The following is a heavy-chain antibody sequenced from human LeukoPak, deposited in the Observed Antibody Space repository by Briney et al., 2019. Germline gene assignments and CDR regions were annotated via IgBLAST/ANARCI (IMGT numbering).Heavy chain of an antibody. CDR3: ARERHDTSGYYYPTWFDP. Sequence: ASVTVSFKASGYTFTSYGISWVRQAPGQGLEWMGWISAYNNNTIYAQNLQGRLTMTTDTSTSTAYMELRSLRSDDTAMYYCARERHDTSGYYYPTWFDPWGPGTLVAVSS. V-gene: IGHV1-18*01. CDR1: GYTFTSYG. CDR2: ISAYNNNT. J-gene: IGHJ5*02. D-gene: IGHD3-22*01.